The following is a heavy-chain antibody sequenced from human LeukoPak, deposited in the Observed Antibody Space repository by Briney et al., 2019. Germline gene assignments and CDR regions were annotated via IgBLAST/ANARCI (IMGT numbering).Heavy chain of an antibody. D-gene: IGHD3-22*01. J-gene: IGHJ4*02. CDR1: GGSISSYY. CDR2: IYYNGST. CDR3: ARHSTWLGYYFDY. V-gene: IGHV4-59*08. Sequence: PSETLSLTCTVSGGSISSYYWSWIRQPPGKGLEWIGYIYYNGSTNYNPSVKSRVTISVDTSKNQFSLKLSSVTAADTAVYYCARHSTWLGYYFDYWGQGTLVTVSS.